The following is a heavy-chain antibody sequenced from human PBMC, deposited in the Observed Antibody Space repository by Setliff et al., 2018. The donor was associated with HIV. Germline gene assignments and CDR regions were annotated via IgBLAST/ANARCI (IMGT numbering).Heavy chain of an antibody. D-gene: IGHD1-26*01. V-gene: IGHV3-11*06. CDR2: ISSSSRSK. CDR1: GGSISSGDYY. CDR3: ARDRYSGSSTDY. Sequence: LSLTCTVSGGSISSGDYYWSWVRQAPGKGLEWVSSISSSSRSKYYVDSVKGRFTISRDNVKNSLYLQMNSLRAEDTAVYYCARDRYSGSSTDYWGQGTLVTVSS. J-gene: IGHJ4*02.